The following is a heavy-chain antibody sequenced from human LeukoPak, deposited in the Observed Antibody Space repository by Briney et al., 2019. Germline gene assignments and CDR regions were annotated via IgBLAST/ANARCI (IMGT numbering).Heavy chain of an antibody. CDR3: ARHWVVVVPAAFDP. CDR2: IYTSGST. Sequence: SETLSLTCTVSGGSISSYYWSWIRQPAGKGLEWIGRIYTSGSTNYNPSLKSRVTMSVDTSKNQFSLKLSSVTAADTAVYYCARHWVVVVPAAFDPWGQGTLVTVSS. D-gene: IGHD2-2*01. V-gene: IGHV4-4*07. CDR1: GGSISSYY. J-gene: IGHJ5*02.